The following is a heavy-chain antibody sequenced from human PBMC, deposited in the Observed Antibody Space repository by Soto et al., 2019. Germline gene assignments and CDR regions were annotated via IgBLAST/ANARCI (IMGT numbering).Heavy chain of an antibody. CDR3: AKTTAGRGYFDP. Sequence: QVVLQESGPGLLKPSQTLSLTCTVSGESLSGGVDYWSWIRQSSGGGLEWIGYVFHTGRTSYNPSLKSPVTISADTSKNQFSLRLTSLTAADTAVYYCAKTTAGRGYFDPWGHGSPVTVSS. V-gene: IGHV4-31*01. D-gene: IGHD4-17*01. CDR1: GESLSGGVDY. J-gene: IGHJ4*01. CDR2: VFHTGRT.